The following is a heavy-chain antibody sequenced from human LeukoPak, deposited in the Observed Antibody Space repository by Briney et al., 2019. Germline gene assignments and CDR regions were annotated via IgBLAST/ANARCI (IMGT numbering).Heavy chain of an antibody. V-gene: IGHV3-66*01. D-gene: IGHD5-24*01. CDR1: GFTVSSNY. Sequence: SGGSLRLSCAASGFTVSSNYMGWVRQAPGKGLEWVSVIYSGGSTYYADSVKGRFTISRDNSKNTLYLQMNSLRAEDTAVYYCAGAGMATTVDYWGQGTLVTVSS. J-gene: IGHJ4*02. CDR3: AGAGMATTVDY. CDR2: IYSGGST.